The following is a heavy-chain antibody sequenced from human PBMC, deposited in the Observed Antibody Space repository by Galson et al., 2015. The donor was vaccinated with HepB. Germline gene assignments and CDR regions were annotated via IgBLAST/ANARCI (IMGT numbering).Heavy chain of an antibody. V-gene: IGHV1-18*04. CDR3: ARGGSCSDAFDI. Sequence: SLRLSCTASGFTFSSYGMSWVRQAPGQGLEWMGWIRAYNGNTNYAQKLQGRVTMTRDTSKNTAYMELKSLRSDDTAEYYCARGGSCSDAFDIWGQGTMVTVSS. CDR1: GFTFSSYG. J-gene: IGHJ3*02. CDR2: IRAYNGNT. D-gene: IGHD1-26*01.